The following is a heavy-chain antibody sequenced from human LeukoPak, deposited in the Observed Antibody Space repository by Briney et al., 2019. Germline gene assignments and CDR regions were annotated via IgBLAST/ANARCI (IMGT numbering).Heavy chain of an antibody. V-gene: IGHV3-30-3*01. D-gene: IGHD4-17*01. CDR1: GFTFSSYA. J-gene: IGHJ4*02. CDR2: ISYDGSNK. Sequence: GGSLRLSCAASGFTFSSYAMHWVRQAPGEGLEWVAVISYDGSNKYYADSVKGRFTISRDNSDNTLYLQMNSLRADDTAVYYCAKGSIYGDYGDFDHWGQGTLVTVSS. CDR3: AKGSIYGDYGDFDH.